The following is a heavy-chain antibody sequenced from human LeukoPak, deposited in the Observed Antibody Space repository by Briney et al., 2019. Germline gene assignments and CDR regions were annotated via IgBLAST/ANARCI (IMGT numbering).Heavy chain of an antibody. D-gene: IGHD3-10*01. CDR1: VSTFTSHG. CDR3: ARDSGDSPGGYYFDY. J-gene: IGHJ4*02. Sequence: GASVKVSFKSSVSTFTSHGISWVRQAPGQQHEWMVWISAFNANTNDAQKLQGRVTMTTDTSTSTAYMELRSLRSDDTAVYYCARDSGDSPGGYYFDYWGQGTLVTVSS. V-gene: IGHV1-18*01. CDR2: ISAFNANT.